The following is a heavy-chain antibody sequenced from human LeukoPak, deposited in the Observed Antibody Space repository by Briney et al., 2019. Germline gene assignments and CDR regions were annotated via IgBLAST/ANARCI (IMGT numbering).Heavy chain of an antibody. D-gene: IGHD3-16*02. CDR2: INHSGST. V-gene: IGHV4-34*01. J-gene: IGHJ4*02. Sequence: SETLSLTCAVYGGSFSGYYWSWIRQPPGKGLEWIGEINHSGSTNYNPSLKSRVTISVDTSKNQFSLKLSSVTAADTAVYYCARSYRVIEYYFDYWGQGTLVTVSS. CDR1: GGSFSGYY. CDR3: ARSYRVIEYYFDY.